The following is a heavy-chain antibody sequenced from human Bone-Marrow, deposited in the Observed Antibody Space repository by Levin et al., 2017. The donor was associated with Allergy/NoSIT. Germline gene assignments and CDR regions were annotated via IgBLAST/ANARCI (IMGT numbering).Heavy chain of an antibody. CDR3: ARGAFTARRWHHHGMDV. CDR2: IIPVFGTA. V-gene: IGHV1-69*01. Sequence: KISCKASGGSFSNSTICWVRQAPGQGPEWMGGIIPVFGTATYAQKFQGRVTVTADESTRTTFMEMSGLTSEDTAVYYCARGAFTARRWHHHGMDVWGQGTTVIVSS. J-gene: IGHJ6*02. CDR1: GGSFSNST. D-gene: IGHD4-23*01.